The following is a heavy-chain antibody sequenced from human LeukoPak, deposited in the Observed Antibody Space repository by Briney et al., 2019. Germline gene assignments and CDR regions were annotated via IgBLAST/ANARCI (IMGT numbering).Heavy chain of an antibody. Sequence: GGSMRLSCAASGFTVSSNYMSWVRQAPGKGLEWVSVIYSGGSTNYADSVKGRFTISRDNSKNTLYLQMNSLRAEDTAVYYCAKDSEAIYWGQGTLVTVSS. D-gene: IGHD1-26*01. V-gene: IGHV3-53*05. CDR2: IYSGGST. CDR3: AKDSEAIY. J-gene: IGHJ4*02. CDR1: GFTVSSNY.